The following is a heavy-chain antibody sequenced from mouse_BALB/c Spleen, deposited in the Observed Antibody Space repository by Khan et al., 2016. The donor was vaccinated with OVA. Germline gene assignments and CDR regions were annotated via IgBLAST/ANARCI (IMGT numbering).Heavy chain of an antibody. J-gene: IGHJ3*01. CDR1: GFSLTSYG. V-gene: IGHV2-9*02. CDR2: IWAGGST. D-gene: IGHD1-2*01. Sequence: VQLVESGPGLVAPSQSLSITCTVSGFSLTSYGVHWVRQPPGKGLEWLGIIWAGGSTHYNSALMSRLIISKDNSKSQVFLKMNSLQTDDTAMYYCARDTTATPYWGQGTLVTVSA. CDR3: ARDTTATPY.